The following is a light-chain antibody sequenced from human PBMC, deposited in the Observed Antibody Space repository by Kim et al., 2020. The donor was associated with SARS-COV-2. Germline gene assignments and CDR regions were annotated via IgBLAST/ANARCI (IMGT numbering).Light chain of an antibody. CDR3: LLSYSGLVF. V-gene: IGLV7-46*01. J-gene: IGLJ2*01. CDR1: AGAVTSGHY. Sequence: PGGTVTLACPSNAGAVTSGHYPSWFQRKPGQAPRTLLYDSSHTHSWTPARFSGSLLGGNAALTLSGAQPEDEPDYYCLLSYSGLVFFGGGTQVTVL. CDR2: DSS.